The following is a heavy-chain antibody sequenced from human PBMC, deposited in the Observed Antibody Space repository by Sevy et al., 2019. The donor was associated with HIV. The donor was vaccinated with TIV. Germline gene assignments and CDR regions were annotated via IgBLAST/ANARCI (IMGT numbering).Heavy chain of an antibody. D-gene: IGHD2-21*01. CDR3: AKYHIAVVGYAFDI. V-gene: IGHV3-23*01. CDR2: ISGSASST. J-gene: IGHJ3*02. Sequence: GESLKISCAASGFPFSSYAMNWVRQAPGKGLEWVSAISGSASSTYYADSVKGRFTVSRDNSKNTLYLQMNSLRAEDTSLYCCAKYHIAVVGYAFDIWGQGTKVTVSS. CDR1: GFPFSSYA.